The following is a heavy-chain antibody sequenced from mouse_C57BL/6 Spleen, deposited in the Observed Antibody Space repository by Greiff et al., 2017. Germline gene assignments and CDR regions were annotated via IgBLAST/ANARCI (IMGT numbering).Heavy chain of an antibody. CDR1: GFTFSSYA. V-gene: IGHV5-9-1*02. J-gene: IGHJ3*01. D-gene: IGHD4-1*01. CDR3: TRGTGTGGFAY. CDR2: ISSGGDYI. Sequence: EVKLMESGEGLVKPGGSLTLSCAASGFTFSSYAMSWVRQTPEKRLEWVAYISSGGDYIYYADTVKGRFTISRDNARNTLYLQMSSLKSEDTAMYYCTRGTGTGGFAYWGQGTLVTVSA.